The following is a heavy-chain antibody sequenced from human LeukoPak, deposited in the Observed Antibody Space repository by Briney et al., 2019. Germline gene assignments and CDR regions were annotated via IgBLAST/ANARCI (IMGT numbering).Heavy chain of an antibody. Sequence: SETLSLTCTVSGGSISSYYWSWIRQPAGKGLEWIGRIYTSGSTNYNPSLKSRVTMSVDTSKNQFSLKLSSVTAADTAVYYCARAGYSGYDPTNWFDPWGQGTLVTVSS. CDR1: GGSISSYY. D-gene: IGHD5-12*01. J-gene: IGHJ5*02. CDR3: ARAGYSGYDPTNWFDP. V-gene: IGHV4-4*07. CDR2: IYTSGST.